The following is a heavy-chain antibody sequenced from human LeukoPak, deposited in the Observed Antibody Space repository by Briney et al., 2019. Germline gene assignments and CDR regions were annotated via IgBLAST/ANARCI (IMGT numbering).Heavy chain of an antibody. CDR3: ATGDDYGDRFDY. V-gene: IGHV4-59*08. CDR1: SGSIRSYY. D-gene: IGHD4-17*01. Sequence: PSETLSLTCTVSSGSIRSYYWSWIRQAPGKGLEWIGYIYFSGNTDYNPSLKSRVTMSVDTSKSQFSLELRSLSAADTAIYYCATGDDYGDRFDYWGQGTLVTVSS. CDR2: IYFSGNT. J-gene: IGHJ4*02.